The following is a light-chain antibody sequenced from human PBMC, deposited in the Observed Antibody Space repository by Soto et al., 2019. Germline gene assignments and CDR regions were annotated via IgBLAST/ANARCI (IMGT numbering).Light chain of an antibody. CDR1: QSVSGT. CDR2: VAS. J-gene: IGKJ4*01. V-gene: IGKV3-15*01. Sequence: EIVMTQSPATLSVSLGERATLSCRASQSVSGTLAWYQQKPGQTPQLLIYVASTRATATPARFSGSGSGTEFTLTISSLQSDDFAFYYWQQYNGCPLTFGGGTKVEFK. CDR3: QQYNGCPLT.